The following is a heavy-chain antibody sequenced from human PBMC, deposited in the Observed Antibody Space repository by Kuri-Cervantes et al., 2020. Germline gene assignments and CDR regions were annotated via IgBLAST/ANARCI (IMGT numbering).Heavy chain of an antibody. V-gene: IGHV3-23*01. CDR1: GFTFSSYW. D-gene: IGHD1-26*01. Sequence: GGSLRLSCAASGFTFSSYWMSWVRQAPGKGLEWVSAISGSGGSTYYADSVKGRFTISRDNSKNTLYLQMNSLRAEDTAVYYCAKDISGSYFYYYYGMDVWGQGTTVTVSS. CDR2: ISGSGGST. CDR3: AKDISGSYFYYYYGMDV. J-gene: IGHJ6*02.